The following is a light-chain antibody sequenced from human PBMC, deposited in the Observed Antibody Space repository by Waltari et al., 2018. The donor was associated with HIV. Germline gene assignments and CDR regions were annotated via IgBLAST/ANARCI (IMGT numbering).Light chain of an antibody. J-gene: IGKJ1*01. CDR2: GAS. V-gene: IGKV3-15*01. CDR1: QSVSSN. Sequence: EIVMTQSPATLSVSLGERATLPCRASQSVSSNLAWYQQKPGQAPRLLIYGASTRATGIPARFSGSGSGTEFTLTISSLQSEDFAVYYCQQYNNWPRTFGQGTKVEIK. CDR3: QQYNNWPRT.